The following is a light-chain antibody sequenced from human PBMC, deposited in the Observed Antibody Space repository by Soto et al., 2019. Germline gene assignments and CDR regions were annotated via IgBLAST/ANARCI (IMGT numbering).Light chain of an antibody. J-gene: IGLJ2*01. Sequence: QSVLTQPPSVSAAPGQKVTISGSGSSSNIGNNYVSWYQQLPGTAPKFLIYENNKRPSGIPDRFSGSKSGTSATLGITGLQTGDEADYYCETWDSGLSAVVFGGGTKLTVL. CDR2: ENN. V-gene: IGLV1-51*02. CDR1: SSNIGNNY. CDR3: ETWDSGLSAVV.